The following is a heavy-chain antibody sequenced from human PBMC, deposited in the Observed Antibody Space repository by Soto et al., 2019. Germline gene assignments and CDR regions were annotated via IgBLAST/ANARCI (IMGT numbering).Heavy chain of an antibody. J-gene: IGHJ6*02. Sequence: EVQLVESGGGLVLPGGSLRLSCAASGFTFSSYDMHWVRQVTGKGLEWVSGIGTSGDTYYPDSVKGRFTISRENAKNSLYLQMNSLSAGDTAVYYCASAPMRPSGMDVWGQATTVIVSS. V-gene: IGHV3-13*04. CDR1: GFTFSSYD. CDR2: IGTSGDT. CDR3: ASAPMRPSGMDV.